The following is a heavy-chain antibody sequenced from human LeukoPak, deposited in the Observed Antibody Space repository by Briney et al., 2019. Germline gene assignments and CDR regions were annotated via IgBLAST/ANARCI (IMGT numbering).Heavy chain of an antibody. Sequence: ASVKVSCKASGYTFTSYDINWVRQATGQGLEWTGWMNPNSGNTGYAQKFQGRVTMTEDTSTDTAYMELSSLRSEDTAVYYCARDWVAVAGPPDYWGQGTLVTVSS. J-gene: IGHJ4*02. D-gene: IGHD6-19*01. CDR1: GYTFTSYD. CDR3: ARDWVAVAGPPDY. CDR2: MNPNSGNT. V-gene: IGHV1-8*01.